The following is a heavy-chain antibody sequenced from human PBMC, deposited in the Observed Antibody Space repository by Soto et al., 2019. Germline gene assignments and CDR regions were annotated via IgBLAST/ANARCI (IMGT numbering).Heavy chain of an antibody. CDR1: GFTFSGYG. V-gene: IGHV3-30*03. J-gene: IGHJ4*02. CDR3: ARLESDTIFGVGPGDY. Sequence: GGSLRLSCAASGFTFSGYGMHWVRQAPGKGLEWVAVISYDGSNKYYADSVKGRFTISRDNAKNSLYLQMNSLRAEDTAVYYCARLESDTIFGVGPGDYWGQGTLVTVSS. D-gene: IGHD3-3*01. CDR2: ISYDGSNK.